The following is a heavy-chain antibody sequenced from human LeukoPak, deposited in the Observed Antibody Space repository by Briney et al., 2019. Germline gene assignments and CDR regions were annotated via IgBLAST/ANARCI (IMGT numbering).Heavy chain of an antibody. CDR3: ARDQELRYYYYGMDV. CDR2: INHSGST. Sequence: MPSETLSLTCAVYGGSFSGYYWSWIRQPPGKGLEWIGEINHSGSTNYNPSLKSRVTISVDTSKNQFSLKLSSVTAADTAVYYCARDQELRYYYYGMDVWGQGTTVTVSS. D-gene: IGHD4-23*01. CDR1: GGSFSGYY. J-gene: IGHJ6*02. V-gene: IGHV4-34*01.